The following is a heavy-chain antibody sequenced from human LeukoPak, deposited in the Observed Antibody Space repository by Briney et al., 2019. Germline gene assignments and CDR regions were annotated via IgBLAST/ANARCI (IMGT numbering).Heavy chain of an antibody. J-gene: IGHJ4*02. Sequence: GGSLRLSCAASGFTFSDYYMSWIRQAPGKGLEWVSYISSSGSTIYYADSVKGRFTISRDNAKNSLYLQMNSLRAEDTAVYYCARADDFWRHPVDYWGQGTLVTVSS. V-gene: IGHV3-11*04. CDR1: GFTFSDYY. CDR2: ISSSGSTI. D-gene: IGHD3-3*01. CDR3: ARADDFWRHPVDY.